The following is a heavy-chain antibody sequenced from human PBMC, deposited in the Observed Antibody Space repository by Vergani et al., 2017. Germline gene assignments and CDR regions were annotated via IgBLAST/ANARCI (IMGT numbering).Heavy chain of an antibody. CDR2: ISWNSGSI. Sequence: EVQLVESGGGLVQPGRSLRLSCAASGFTFDDYAMHWVRQAPGKGLEWVSGISWNSGSIGYADSVKGRFTISRDNAKNSLYLQMNSLRAEDTALYYCAKDVLGDSSDLDSWGPGTLVTVSS. CDR3: AKDVLGDSSDLDS. J-gene: IGHJ4*02. CDR1: GFTFDDYA. D-gene: IGHD3-22*01. V-gene: IGHV3-9*01.